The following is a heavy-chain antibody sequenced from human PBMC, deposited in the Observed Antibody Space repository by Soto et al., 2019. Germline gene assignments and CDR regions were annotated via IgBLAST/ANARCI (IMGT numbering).Heavy chain of an antibody. CDR2: FDPEDGET. CDR1: GYTLTELS. Sequence: ASVKVSCKVSGYTLTELSMHWVRQAPGKGLEWMGGFDPEDGETIYAQKFQGRVTMTEDTSTDTAYMELSSLRSEDTAVYYCATAPPHCSGGSCYPRWWVDPWGQGTLVTVSS. J-gene: IGHJ5*02. CDR3: ATAPPHCSGGSCYPRWWVDP. V-gene: IGHV1-24*01. D-gene: IGHD2-15*01.